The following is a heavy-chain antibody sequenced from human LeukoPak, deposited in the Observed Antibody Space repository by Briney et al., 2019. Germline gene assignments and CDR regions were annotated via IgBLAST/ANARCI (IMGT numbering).Heavy chain of an antibody. CDR3: ARPYSGLFAAFDI. V-gene: IGHV3-30-3*01. J-gene: IGHJ3*02. D-gene: IGHD3-10*01. Sequence: TGGSLRLSCAASGFTFSSYAMHWVRQAPGKGLEWVAVISYDGNNKYYADSVKGRFTISRDNSKYTLYLQMNSLRAEDTADYYCARPYSGLFAAFDIWGQGTRVTVSS. CDR2: ISYDGNNK. CDR1: GFTFSSYA.